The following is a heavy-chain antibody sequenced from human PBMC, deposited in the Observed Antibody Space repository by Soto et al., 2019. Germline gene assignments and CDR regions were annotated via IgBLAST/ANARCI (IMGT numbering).Heavy chain of an antibody. CDR2: IYNSGGP. J-gene: IGHJ5*02. CDR1: GDSISSSSYY. Sequence: QLQLQESGPGLVKPSETLSLTCTVSGDSISSSSYYWGWIRQPPGKGLEWIGSIYNSGGPYYNPSLKSRVTLSVATSKNQFSLKLSSVTAADTAVYYCARHSPYGSGRMPFDPWGQGTLVTVSS. CDR3: ARHSPYGSGRMPFDP. D-gene: IGHD3-10*01. V-gene: IGHV4-39*01.